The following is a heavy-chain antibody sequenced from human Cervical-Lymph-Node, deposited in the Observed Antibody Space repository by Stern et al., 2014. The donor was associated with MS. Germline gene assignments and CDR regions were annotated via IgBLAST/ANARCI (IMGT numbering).Heavy chain of an antibody. D-gene: IGHD3-3*02. CDR2: ITFYNGNT. CDR3: ARDFSVGVAIFGVVNWFDP. J-gene: IGHJ5*02. Sequence: QVQLGQSGAELRKPGASVKVACKASGHTFSSHGISWVRQAAGQGLEWMGLITFYNGNTKYAEKVKDRVIMTIDRSTNTAYMELRSLRSDDTDVYYCARDFSVGVAIFGVVNWFDPWGQGTLVTVSS. V-gene: IGHV1-18*04. CDR1: GHTFSSHG.